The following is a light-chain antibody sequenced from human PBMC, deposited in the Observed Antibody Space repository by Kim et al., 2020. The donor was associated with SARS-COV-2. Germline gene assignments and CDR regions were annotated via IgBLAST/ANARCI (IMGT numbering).Light chain of an antibody. CDR2: GAS. V-gene: IGKV1-17*01. CDR3: LQHNSYPIT. CDR1: QDIRND. Sequence: ESVGDRVTITCRASQDIRNDLGWYQQSPGRATKRLIYGASSLQSGVPSRFSGSGSGTEFTLTISSLQPGDFATYFCLQHNSYPITFGQGTRLEIK. J-gene: IGKJ5*01.